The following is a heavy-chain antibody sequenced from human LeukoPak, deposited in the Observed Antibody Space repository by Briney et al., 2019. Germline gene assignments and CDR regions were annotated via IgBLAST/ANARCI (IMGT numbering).Heavy chain of an antibody. CDR2: IDASGST. D-gene: IGHD2-2*01. Sequence: PSETLSLTCTVSSDSIGRGSYYWSWIRQPAGKRLEWIGRIDASGSTNYNPSLESRVTISIDTSKNQFSLKLSSVTAADTAVYYCARIIVVVPAAPGAFDIWGQGTMVTVSS. CDR3: ARIIVVVPAAPGAFDI. V-gene: IGHV4-61*02. CDR1: SDSIGRGSYY. J-gene: IGHJ3*02.